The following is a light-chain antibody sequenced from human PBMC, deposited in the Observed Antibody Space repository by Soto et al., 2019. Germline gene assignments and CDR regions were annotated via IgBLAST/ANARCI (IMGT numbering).Light chain of an antibody. V-gene: IGLV1-40*01. CDR2: GNI. CDR3: QSYDSTLSARYV. Sequence: SVLTQPPSVSGAPGQRVTISCTGSSSNIGAGYDVHWYQQRPGTAPKLLIFGNINRPSGVPDRFSGSKSGTSASLAITGLQAEDEGDYYCQSYDSTLSARYVFGTGTNVTVL. CDR1: SSNIGAGYD. J-gene: IGLJ1*01.